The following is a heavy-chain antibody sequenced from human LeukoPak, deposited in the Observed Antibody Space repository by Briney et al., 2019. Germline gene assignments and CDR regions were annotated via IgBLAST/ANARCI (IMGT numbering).Heavy chain of an antibody. Sequence: ASVKVSCKASGGTFSSYAISWVRQAPGQGLEWMGGIIPIFGTANYAQKFQGRVTITTDESTSTAYMELSSLRSEDTAVYYCASSIAAAGYYYYYYMDVWGKGTTVTVS. V-gene: IGHV1-69*05. CDR3: ASSIAAAGYYYYYYMDV. D-gene: IGHD6-13*01. CDR2: IIPIFGTA. CDR1: GGTFSSYA. J-gene: IGHJ6*03.